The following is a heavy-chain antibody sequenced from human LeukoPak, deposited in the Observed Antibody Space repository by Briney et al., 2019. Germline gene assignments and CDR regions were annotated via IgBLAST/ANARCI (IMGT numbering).Heavy chain of an antibody. CDR3: ARDPELGYCSSTSCPIGY. Sequence: GGSLRLSCAASGFTFSGYTMNWVRQAPGKGLEWVSSISSSSRYIYYADSVKGRFTISRDNAKNSLYLQISSLRAEDTAVYYCARDPELGYCSSTSCPIGYWGQGTLVTVSS. CDR1: GFTFSGYT. CDR2: ISSSSRYI. J-gene: IGHJ4*02. V-gene: IGHV3-21*01. D-gene: IGHD2-2*01.